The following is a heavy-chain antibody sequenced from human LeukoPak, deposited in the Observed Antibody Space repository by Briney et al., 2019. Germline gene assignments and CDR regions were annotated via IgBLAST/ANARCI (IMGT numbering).Heavy chain of an antibody. V-gene: IGHV4-59*01. CDR3: ARDASGCLRSEAYYMDV. CDR2: IYYSGST. J-gene: IGHJ6*03. Sequence: SETLSLTCTVSGGSISSYYWSWIRQPPGKGLEWIGYIYYSGSTNYNPSLKSRVTISVDTSKNQFSLKLSSVTAADTAVYYCARDASGCLRSEAYYMDVWGKGTTVTVSS. D-gene: IGHD5/OR15-5a*01. CDR1: GGSISSYY.